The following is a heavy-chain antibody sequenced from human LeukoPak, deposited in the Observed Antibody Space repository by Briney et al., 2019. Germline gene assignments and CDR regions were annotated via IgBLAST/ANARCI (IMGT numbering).Heavy chain of an antibody. V-gene: IGHV4-38-2*02. D-gene: IGHD4-11*01. J-gene: IGHJ4*02. CDR2: IYYYGGL. CDR3: ARPTSSNYADFFFDF. Sequence: SETLSLTCSVSGYSISSGYYWAWIRLTPGKGLEWIGSIYYYGGLSYNPPLRSRVIITVVTSTNHFFLKLISITAADKAVWYCARPTSSNYADFFFDFWSQGTLVTVCS. CDR1: GYSISSGYY.